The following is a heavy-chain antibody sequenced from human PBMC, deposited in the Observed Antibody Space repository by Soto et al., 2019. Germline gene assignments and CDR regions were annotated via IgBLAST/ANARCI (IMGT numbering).Heavy chain of an antibody. D-gene: IGHD2-21*02. CDR3: ARLPKGSLVTA. CDR2: ISSNSDTT. CDR1: GFRFSDHS. J-gene: IGHJ4*02. V-gene: IGHV3-48*02. Sequence: VEAGGGLVYPGGSLRLSCVASGFRFSDHSMNWVRQAPGKGLQWISYISSNSDTTYYADSVKGRFTVSRDNAKNALFLQMNSLRDDDTATYYCARLPKGSLVTAWGQGDRVTVSS.